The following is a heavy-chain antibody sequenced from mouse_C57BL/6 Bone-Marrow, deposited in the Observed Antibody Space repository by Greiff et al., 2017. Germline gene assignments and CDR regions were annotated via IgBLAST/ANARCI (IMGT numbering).Heavy chain of an antibody. CDR3: AREKYYGRRAY. CDR1: GYSITSGYY. Sequence: EVQLVESGPGLVKPSQSLSLTCSVTGYSITSGYYWYWIRQFPENKLEWMGSISYDGSNNYNPSLKNRISITRDTSKNQFFLKLNSVTTEDTATYYCAREKYYGRRAYWGQGTTLTVSS. J-gene: IGHJ2*01. V-gene: IGHV3-6*01. D-gene: IGHD1-1*01. CDR2: ISYDGSN.